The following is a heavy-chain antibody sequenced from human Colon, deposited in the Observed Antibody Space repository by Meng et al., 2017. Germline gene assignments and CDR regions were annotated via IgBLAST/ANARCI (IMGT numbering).Heavy chain of an antibody. CDR1: GFTFSNAW. Sequence: GESLKISCAASGFTFSNAWMSWVRQAPGKGLEWVGRIKSKTDGGTTDYAAPVKGRFTISRDDSKNTLYLQMNSLKTEDTAVYYCTTDPLGVVVVATTQDNWGQGTLVTGSS. D-gene: IGHD2-15*01. CDR2: IKSKTDGGTT. J-gene: IGHJ4*02. V-gene: IGHV3-15*01. CDR3: TTDPLGVVVVATTQDN.